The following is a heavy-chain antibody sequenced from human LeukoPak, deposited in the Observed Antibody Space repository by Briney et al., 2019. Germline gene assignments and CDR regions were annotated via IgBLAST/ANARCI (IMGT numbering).Heavy chain of an antibody. CDR2: ISYDGSNK. CDR3: ARDVAARPFYYYYYMDV. V-gene: IGHV3-30*04. D-gene: IGHD6-6*01. Sequence: GGSLRLSCAASGFTFSSYAMSWVRQAPGKGLEWVAVISYDGSNKYYADSVKGRFTISRDNAKNSLYLQMNSLRAEDTAVYYCARDVAARPFYYYYYMDVWGKGTTVTVSS. CDR1: GFTFSSYA. J-gene: IGHJ6*03.